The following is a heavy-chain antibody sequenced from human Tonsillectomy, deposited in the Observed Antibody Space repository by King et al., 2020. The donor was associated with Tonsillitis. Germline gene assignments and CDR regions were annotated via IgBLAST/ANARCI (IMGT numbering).Heavy chain of an antibody. CDR1: GFTFSSYW. CDR2: INSDGSST. D-gene: IGHD5-18*01. Sequence: VQLVESGGGLVQPGGSLRLSCAASGFTFSSYWMHWVRQAPGKGLVWVSRINSDGSSTSYADSVKGRFTISRDNAKNTLYLQMNSLRAEDTAVYYCVSGVEPNSYGVYRTDYWGQGTLVTVSS. J-gene: IGHJ4*02. V-gene: IGHV3-74*01. CDR3: VSGVEPNSYGVYRTDY.